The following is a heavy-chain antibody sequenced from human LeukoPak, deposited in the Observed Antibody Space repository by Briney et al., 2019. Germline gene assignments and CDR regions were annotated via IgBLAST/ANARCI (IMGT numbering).Heavy chain of an antibody. CDR2: IIPIFGTA. CDR3: ARDTHCSSTSCYLNWIDP. V-gene: IGHV1-69*13. Sequence: ASVKVSCKASGGTFSSYAISWVRQAPGQGLEWMGGIIPIFGTANYAQKFQGRVTITADESTSTAYMELSSLRSEDTAVYYCARDTHCSSTSCYLNWIDPWGQGTLVTVSS. D-gene: IGHD2-2*01. CDR1: GGTFSSYA. J-gene: IGHJ5*02.